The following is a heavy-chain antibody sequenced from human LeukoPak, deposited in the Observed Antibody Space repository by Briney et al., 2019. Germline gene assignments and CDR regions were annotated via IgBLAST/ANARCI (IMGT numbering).Heavy chain of an antibody. Sequence: ASVKVSCKASGYTFTSYYMHWVRQAPGQGLEWMGIINPSGGSTSYAQKFQGRATMTRDTSTSTVYMELSSLRSEDTAVYYCARDQHDILTGYYWFDPWGQGTLVTVSS. CDR1: GYTFTSYY. J-gene: IGHJ5*02. CDR2: INPSGGST. D-gene: IGHD3-9*01. CDR3: ARDQHDILTGYYWFDP. V-gene: IGHV1-46*01.